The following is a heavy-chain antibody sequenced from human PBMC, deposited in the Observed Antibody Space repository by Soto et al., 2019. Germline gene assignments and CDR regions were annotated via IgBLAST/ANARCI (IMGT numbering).Heavy chain of an antibody. CDR3: ARHATLGATLEDWFDP. CDR2: IYYSGTT. V-gene: IGHV4-39*01. Sequence: SETLSLTCTVSGGSMSSSSYYWVWIRQPPGKGLEWIGSIYYSGTTYYNPSLKSRLTISVDTSRNQFSLKVTSVTAADMAVYYCARHATLGATLEDWFDPWGQGTLVTVSS. CDR1: GGSMSSSSYY. D-gene: IGHD1-26*01. J-gene: IGHJ5*02.